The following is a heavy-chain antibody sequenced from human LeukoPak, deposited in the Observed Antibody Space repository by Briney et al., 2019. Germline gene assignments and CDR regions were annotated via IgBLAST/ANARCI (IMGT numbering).Heavy chain of an antibody. CDR1: GGTFSTYA. CDR3: ARVFARGGEISGSYYYY. D-gene: IGHD3-10*01. Sequence: GSSVKVSCKASGGTFSTYAVNWVRQAPGQGLEWMGGIIPLFGTANYAQKFQGRVTITTDESTSTAYMELSSLRSVDTAIYYCARVFARGGEISGSYYYYWGQGTLVTVSS. J-gene: IGHJ4*02. CDR2: IIPLFGTA. V-gene: IGHV1-69*05.